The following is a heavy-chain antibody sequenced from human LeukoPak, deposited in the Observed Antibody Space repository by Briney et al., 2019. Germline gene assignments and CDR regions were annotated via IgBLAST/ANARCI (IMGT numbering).Heavy chain of an antibody. D-gene: IGHD2-2*03. Sequence: GGSLRLSCAASGFTLRNNGMSWVRQAPGKGLEWVAAIIGGGDDTHYAASVKGRFTISRDSSKNTLSLQMNSLRAEDTAVYFCARYHGYYDSIGYPWGQGTLVTVSS. CDR2: IIGGGDDT. V-gene: IGHV3-23*01. CDR3: ARYHGYYDSIGYP. J-gene: IGHJ5*02. CDR1: GFTLRNNG.